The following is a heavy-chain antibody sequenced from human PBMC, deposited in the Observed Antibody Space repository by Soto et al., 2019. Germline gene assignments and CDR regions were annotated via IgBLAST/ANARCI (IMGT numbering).Heavy chain of an antibody. CDR1: GGSISSGGYY. V-gene: IGHV4-31*03. CDR3: ARVGYCSGGSCYPDAFDI. J-gene: IGHJ3*02. D-gene: IGHD2-15*01. Sequence: QAQLQESGPGLVKPSQTLSLTCTVSGGSISSGGYYWSWIRQHPGKGLEWIGYIYYSGSTYYNPSLNRRVTLSVDSSKTQFSLKLSSVTAADTAVYYCARVGYCSGGSCYPDAFDIWFQGTMVTVSS. CDR2: IYYSGST.